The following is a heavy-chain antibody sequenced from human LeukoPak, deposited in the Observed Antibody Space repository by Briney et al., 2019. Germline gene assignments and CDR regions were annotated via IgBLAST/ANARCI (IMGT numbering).Heavy chain of an antibody. D-gene: IGHD2-15*01. CDR3: ARESPHCSGVSCFFDY. CDR2: ITSSGRTT. J-gene: IGHJ4*02. V-gene: IGHV3-48*03. CDR1: GFTFNSHE. Sequence: GGSPRLSCAASGFTFNSHEMNWVRQAPGKGLEWVSYITSSGRTTSYADSVKGRFTISRDNAENSLSLQMNSLRAEDTAIYYCARESPHCSGVSCFFDYWGQGTLVTVSS.